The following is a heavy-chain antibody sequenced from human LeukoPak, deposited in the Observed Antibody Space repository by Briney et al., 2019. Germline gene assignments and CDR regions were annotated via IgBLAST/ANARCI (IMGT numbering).Heavy chain of an antibody. CDR3: ARHRTYYYDSSGYYYVRYFDY. J-gene: IGHJ4*02. V-gene: IGHV4-34*01. Sequence: SETLSLTCAVYGGSFSVYYWSWIRQPPGKGLEWRGEINHMGSTTYNPSLTSRVTISVDTSKNQFSLKLSSVNAADTAVYYCARHRTYYYDSSGYYYVRYFDYWGQGTLVTVSS. CDR2: INHMGST. D-gene: IGHD3-22*01. CDR1: GGSFSVYY.